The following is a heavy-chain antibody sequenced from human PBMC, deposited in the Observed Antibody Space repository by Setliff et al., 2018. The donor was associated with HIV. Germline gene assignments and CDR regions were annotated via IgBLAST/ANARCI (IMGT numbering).Heavy chain of an antibody. CDR3: ARTRGYCSATSCYALRGPDY. CDR2: INHTGST. CDR1: GGSFSGYY. D-gene: IGHD2-2*01. Sequence: TLSLTCAVYGGSFSGYYWSWIRQSPGKGLEWIGEINHTGSTNYIPSLKSRLTMSVDTSKNQFSLKLSSVTAADTAVYYCARTRGYCSATSCYALRGPDYWGQGTLVTVSS. V-gene: IGHV4-34*01. J-gene: IGHJ4*02.